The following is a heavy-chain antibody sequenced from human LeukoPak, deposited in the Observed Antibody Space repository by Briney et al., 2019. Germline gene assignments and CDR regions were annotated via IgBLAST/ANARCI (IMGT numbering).Heavy chain of an antibody. D-gene: IGHD1-26*01. J-gene: IGHJ6*03. Sequence: SETLSLTCTVSGGSISSYYWSWIRQPPGKGLEWIGYIYYSGSTNYNPSLKSRVTISVDTSKNQFSLKLSSVTAADTAVYYCTRRVGAYYYYYMDVWGKGTTVTVSS. CDR2: IYYSGST. CDR3: TRRVGAYYYYYMDV. V-gene: IGHV4-59*01. CDR1: GGSISSYY.